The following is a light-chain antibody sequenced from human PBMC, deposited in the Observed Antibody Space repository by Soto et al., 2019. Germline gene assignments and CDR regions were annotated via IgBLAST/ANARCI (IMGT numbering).Light chain of an antibody. CDR1: QSVSSN. V-gene: IGKV3-15*01. J-gene: IGKJ4*01. CDR2: GAS. CDR3: QQYNNWPHRN. Sequence: EIVMTQSPATLSVSPGERATPSCRASQSVSSNLAWYQQKPGQAPRLLIYGASTRATGIPARFSGSGSGTEFTLTISSLQSEDFAVYYCQQYNNWPHRNFGGGTKVDI.